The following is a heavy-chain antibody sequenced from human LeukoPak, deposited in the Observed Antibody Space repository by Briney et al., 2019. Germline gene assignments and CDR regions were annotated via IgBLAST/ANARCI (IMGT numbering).Heavy chain of an antibody. D-gene: IGHD5-12*01. CDR3: ASYSGYDFSLGY. CDR1: GGTFSSYA. J-gene: IGHJ4*02. CDR2: IIPIFGTA. Sequence: SVKVSCKASGGTFSSYAMSWVRQAPGQGLEWMGAIIPIFGTANYAQKLQGRVTITADESTSTAYMELSSLRSEDTAVYYCASYSGYDFSLGYWGQGTLVTVSS. V-gene: IGHV1-69*13.